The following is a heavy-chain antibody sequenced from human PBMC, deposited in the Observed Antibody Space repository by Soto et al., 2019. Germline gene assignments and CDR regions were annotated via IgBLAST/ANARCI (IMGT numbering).Heavy chain of an antibody. Sequence: SVQVSCKASGGTFSSYAISWVRQAPGQGLEWMGGIIPIFGTANYAQKFQGRVTITADESTSTAYMELSSLRSEDTAVYYCARESMDVSGSDHDYYYVMDGWGQGTTVTVYS. V-gene: IGHV1-69*13. CDR1: GGTFSSYA. J-gene: IGHJ6*02. CDR2: IIPIFGTA. CDR3: ARESMDVSGSDHDYYYVMDG. D-gene: IGHD3-10*01.